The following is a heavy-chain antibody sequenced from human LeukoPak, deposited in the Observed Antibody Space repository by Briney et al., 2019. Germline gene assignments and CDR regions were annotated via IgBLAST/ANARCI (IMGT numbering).Heavy chain of an antibody. CDR3: ARIAVTGMWYFDY. CDR2: ISSDSSYI. CDR1: GFTFSSYS. J-gene: IGHJ4*02. D-gene: IGHD6-19*01. Sequence: AGGSLRLSCAASGFTFSSYSMNWVRQAPGKGLEWVSSISSDSSYISYAESVKGRFTISRDNAKKSLYLQMNSLRAEDTAVYYCARIAVTGMWYFDYWGQGTQVTVSS. V-gene: IGHV3-21*01.